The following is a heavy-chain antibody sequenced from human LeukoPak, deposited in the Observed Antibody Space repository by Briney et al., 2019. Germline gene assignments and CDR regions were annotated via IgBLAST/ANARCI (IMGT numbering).Heavy chain of an antibody. Sequence: GGSLRLSCAASGFTFSSYGMHWVRQAPGKGLEWVAFIGYDGSNKYYADSVKGRFTISRDNSKNTLYLQMNSLRAEDTAVYYCAKLLGEDIVVVPAATTHDYRGQGTLVTVSS. CDR1: GFTFSSYG. CDR3: AKLLGEDIVVVPAATTHDY. D-gene: IGHD2-2*01. V-gene: IGHV3-30*02. J-gene: IGHJ4*02. CDR2: IGYDGSNK.